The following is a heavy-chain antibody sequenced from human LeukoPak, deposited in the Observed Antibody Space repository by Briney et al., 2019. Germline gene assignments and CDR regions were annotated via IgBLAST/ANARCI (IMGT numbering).Heavy chain of an antibody. CDR2: IYYSGST. J-gene: IGHJ4*02. Sequence: SQTLSLTCTVSGGSISSGGYYWSWIRQHPGKGLEWIGYIYYSGSTYYNPSLKSRGTISVDTSKNQFSLKLSSVTAADTAVYYCARVNFPNYYDSSGYYYYFDYWGQGTLVTVSS. CDR3: ARVNFPNYYDSSGYYYYFDY. D-gene: IGHD3-22*01. V-gene: IGHV4-31*03. CDR1: GGSISSGGYY.